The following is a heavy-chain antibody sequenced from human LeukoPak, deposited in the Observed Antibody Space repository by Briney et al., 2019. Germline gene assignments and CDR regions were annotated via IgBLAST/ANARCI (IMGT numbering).Heavy chain of an antibody. CDR3: VGDAMGPGLAGY. D-gene: IGHD3/OR15-3a*01. CDR1: GFTFSSYA. V-gene: IGHV3-23*01. Sequence: PGGSLRLSCAASGFTFSSYAVSWVRQAPGKGLEWVSAISGSGGSTYYADSVQGRFTISRDNAKRSLYLQMNSLTAEDTASYYCVGDAMGPGLAGYWGQGTLVTVSS. CDR2: ISGSGGST. J-gene: IGHJ4*02.